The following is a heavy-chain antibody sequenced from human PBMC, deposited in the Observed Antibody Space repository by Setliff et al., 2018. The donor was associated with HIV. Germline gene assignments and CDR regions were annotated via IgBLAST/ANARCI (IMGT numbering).Heavy chain of an antibody. Sequence: HPGGSLRLSCAASGFTFNSSHWMHWVRQVPGKGLMWVSHIDADGSSTSYADSVKGRFTMSRDNAKNTLSLQMNSLGAEDTAVYYCANRLRGYNKWYYFDYWGQGTLVTVSS. V-gene: IGHV3-74*01. J-gene: IGHJ4*02. CDR2: IDADGSST. D-gene: IGHD1-1*01. CDR1: GFTFNSSHW. CDR3: ANRLRGYNKWYYFDY.